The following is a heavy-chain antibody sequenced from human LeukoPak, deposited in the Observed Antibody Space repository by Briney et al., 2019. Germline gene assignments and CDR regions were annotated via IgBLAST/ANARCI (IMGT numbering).Heavy chain of an antibody. CDR1: GITLSNYG. J-gene: IGHJ4*02. D-gene: IGHD3-22*01. V-gene: IGHV3-23*01. Sequence: GGTLRLSGAVSGITLSNYGMSWVRQAPGKGLEWVADISDSGGTTSYADSVKGRFTISRDNPKNTLYLQMSSLRAEDTAVYFCAKRGVVIRVILVGFHKEAYYFDSWGQGALVTVSS. CDR3: AKRGVVIRVILVGFHKEAYYFDS. CDR2: ISDSGGTT.